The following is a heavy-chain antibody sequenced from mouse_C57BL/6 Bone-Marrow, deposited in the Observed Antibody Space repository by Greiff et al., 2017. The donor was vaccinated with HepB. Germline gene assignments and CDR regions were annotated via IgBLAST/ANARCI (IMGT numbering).Heavy chain of an antibody. CDR3: ARVPYGYDPFAY. V-gene: IGHV5-4*01. CDR2: ISDGGSYT. Sequence: EVQRVESGGGLVKPGGSLKLSCAASGFTFSSYAMSWVRQTPEKRLEWVATISDGGSYTYYPDNVKGRFTISRDNAKNNLYLQMSHLKSEDTAMYYCARVPYGYDPFAYWGQGTLVTVSA. J-gene: IGHJ3*01. CDR1: GFTFSSYA. D-gene: IGHD2-2*01.